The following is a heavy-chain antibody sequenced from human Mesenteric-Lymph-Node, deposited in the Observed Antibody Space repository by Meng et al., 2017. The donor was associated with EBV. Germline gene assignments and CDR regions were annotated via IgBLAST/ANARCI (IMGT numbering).Heavy chain of an antibody. CDR1: WFSLSTSGVG. Sequence: QITLKESGPTLVTPXXXXTXTXTFSWFSLSTSGVGVGWLRPPPGKALEWLAVIHWDNDKHYSPFLKSRLTVSKDTSKNQVVLTMTDMDPGDTGTYYCAHRGAVAAYFDYWGQGSLVTVSS. J-gene: IGHJ4*02. D-gene: IGHD2-15*01. CDR2: IHWDNDK. V-gene: IGHV2-5*02. CDR3: AHRGAVAAYFDY.